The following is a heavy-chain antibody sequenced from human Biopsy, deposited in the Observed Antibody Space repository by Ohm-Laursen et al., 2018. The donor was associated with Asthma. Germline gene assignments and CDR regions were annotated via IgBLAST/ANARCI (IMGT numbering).Heavy chain of an antibody. J-gene: IGHJ4*02. D-gene: IGHD2-15*01. CDR1: GDSLRSYY. V-gene: IGHV4-59*07. Sequence: SDTLSLTCTVSGDSLRSYYWTWIRRPPGKGLVWIGNIHYSGSPYFNPSLKSRVTISVDPSKKQISLRLSSVIAADTAVYYCAGFCSGGNCPDHWGQGTLVTVSS. CDR2: IHYSGSP. CDR3: AGFCSGGNCPDH.